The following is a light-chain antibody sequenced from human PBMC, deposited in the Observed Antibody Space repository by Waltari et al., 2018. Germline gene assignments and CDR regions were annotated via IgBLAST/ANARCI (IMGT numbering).Light chain of an antibody. CDR2: QDL. V-gene: IGLV3-1*01. CDR1: KLGERY. J-gene: IGLJ2*01. Sequence: YELTQPPSVSVSPGQTASITCSGDKLGERYICWYQQKPGQSPVLVMYQDLERPSGIPERFSGSKSGNTATLTISGTQAMDEADYYCLAWDSDMSSFGGGTKPTVL. CDR3: LAWDSDMSS.